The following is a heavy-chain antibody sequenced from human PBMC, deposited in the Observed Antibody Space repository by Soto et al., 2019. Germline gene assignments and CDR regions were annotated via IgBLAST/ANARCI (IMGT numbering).Heavy chain of an antibody. CDR3: ALTVDILMAPDH. J-gene: IGHJ4*02. D-gene: IGHD5-12*01. CDR1: GGSISSSNW. Sequence: SETLSLTCTVSGGSISSSNWWSWVRQPPGKGLEWNGEIYQSGSTNYNPSLKSRVTISVDKSKNLFSLKLTSVTAADTAVYYCALTVDILMAPDHWGQGTLVTVSS. CDR2: IYQSGST. V-gene: IGHV4-4*02.